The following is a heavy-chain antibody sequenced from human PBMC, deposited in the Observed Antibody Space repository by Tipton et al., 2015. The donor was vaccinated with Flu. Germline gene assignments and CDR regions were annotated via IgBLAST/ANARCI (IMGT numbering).Heavy chain of an antibody. CDR3: ASKVANWGVWEPLDY. V-gene: IGHV4-34*01. Sequence: AGLVKPSETLSLTCAVYGGSFSGYYCSWIRQPPGKGLEWVGEINHSGTTNYNPSLTSRVTVSADTSKKQFSLKLTSVTAADTAVYYCASKVANWGVWEPLDYWGHGTLVTVSS. J-gene: IGHJ4*01. CDR2: INHSGTT. CDR1: GGSFSGYY. D-gene: IGHD7-27*01.